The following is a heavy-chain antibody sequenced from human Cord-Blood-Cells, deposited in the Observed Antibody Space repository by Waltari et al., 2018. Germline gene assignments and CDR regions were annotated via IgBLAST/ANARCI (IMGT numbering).Heavy chain of an antibody. Sequence: QVQLVQSGAEVKKPGASVKVSCKASGYTFTGYYMHWVRQAPGQGLEWRGWINPNSGGTNYAQNFQGRVTMTRDTSISTAYMELSRLRSDDTAVYYCARGGWEMGMGDYWGQGTLVTVSS. D-gene: IGHD1-26*01. CDR2: INPNSGGT. CDR1: GYTFTGYY. V-gene: IGHV1-2*02. J-gene: IGHJ4*02. CDR3: ARGGWEMGMGDY.